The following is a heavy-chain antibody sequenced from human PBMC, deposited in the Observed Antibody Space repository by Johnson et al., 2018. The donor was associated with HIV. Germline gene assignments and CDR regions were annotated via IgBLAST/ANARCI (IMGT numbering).Heavy chain of an antibody. Sequence: QMLLVESGGGVVQPGRFLRLSCAASGFTFSSYAMHWVRQAPGKGLEWVAVISYDGSNKYYADSVKGRFTISRDNSKNTLYLQMNSLRAEDTAVYYCARGVDGAFDIWGQGTMVTVSS. J-gene: IGHJ3*02. CDR1: GFTFSSYA. D-gene: IGHD3-10*01. CDR3: ARGVDGAFDI. CDR2: ISYDGSNK. V-gene: IGHV3-30-3*01.